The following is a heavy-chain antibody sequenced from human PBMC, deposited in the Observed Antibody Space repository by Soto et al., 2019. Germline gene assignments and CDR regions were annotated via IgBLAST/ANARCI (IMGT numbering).Heavy chain of an antibody. D-gene: IGHD5-12*01. J-gene: IGHJ6*02. CDR3: ARLSGKPIPSYYYGMDV. CDR1: GYSFTSYW. Sequence: LKLSCKGSGYSFTSYWIGWVRQMPGKGLEWMGIIYPGDSGTRYSPSFQGQVTISADKSISTAYLQWSSLKASDTAMYYCARLSGKPIPSYYYGMDVWGQGTTVTVSS. CDR2: IYPGDSGT. V-gene: IGHV5-51*01.